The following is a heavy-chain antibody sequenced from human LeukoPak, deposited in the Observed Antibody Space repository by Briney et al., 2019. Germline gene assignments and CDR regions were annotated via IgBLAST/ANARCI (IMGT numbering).Heavy chain of an antibody. CDR3: ARGGSDDWKRFDS. D-gene: IGHD1-1*01. V-gene: IGHV3-53*01. CDR1: GFTVTRNF. CDR2: IYSDGNT. J-gene: IGHJ4*02. Sequence: GGSLRLSCAASGFTVTRNFMSWVRQAPGKGLEWVSVIYSDGNTYYADSVKGRFTVSRDTSKNTMSLQMNSLRGEDTAVYYCARGGSDDWKRFDSWGQGTLVTVSS.